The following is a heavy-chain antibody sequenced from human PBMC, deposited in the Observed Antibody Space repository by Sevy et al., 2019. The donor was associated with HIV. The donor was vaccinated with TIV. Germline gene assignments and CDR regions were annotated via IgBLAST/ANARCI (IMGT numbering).Heavy chain of an antibody. CDR2: FIPRPGIA. CDR1: GGSLSVYG. Sequence: ASVKVSCKASGGSLSVYGMNWVREAPGQGLEWMGGFIPRPGIASYLPKFEDRVTITADESTSTVYMELRTLRFEDTGVYFCASVRSCGGDCYFFDSWGQGTLVTVSS. J-gene: IGHJ4*02. D-gene: IGHD2-21*02. CDR3: ASVRSCGGDCYFFDS. V-gene: IGHV1-69*10.